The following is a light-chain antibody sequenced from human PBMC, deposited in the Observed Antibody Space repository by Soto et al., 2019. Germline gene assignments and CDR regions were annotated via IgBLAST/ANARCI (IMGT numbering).Light chain of an antibody. J-gene: IGKJ3*01. V-gene: IGKV1-33*01. CDR2: DAS. Sequence: DIQMTQSPSSLSASVGDRVTITCQASQDISNYLNWYQQKPGKAPKLLIYDASNLETGVPSRFSGSGSWTDFAFSISSLQPADIATYYCQQYDNLPLFFGTGNKVDIK. CDR3: QQYDNLPLF. CDR1: QDISNY.